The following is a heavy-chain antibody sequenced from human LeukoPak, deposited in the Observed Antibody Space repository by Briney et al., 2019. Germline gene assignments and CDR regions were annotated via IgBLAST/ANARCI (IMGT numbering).Heavy chain of an antibody. CDR2: IYYSGST. Sequence: SETLSLTCTVSGGSISSYYWSWIRQPPGRGLEWIGFIYYSGSTNYNPPLKSRGTISVDTSKNQFSLKLSYVTAADTAVYFCARESSWGNFDYWGKGTLVTVSS. D-gene: IGHD7-27*01. V-gene: IGHV4-59*01. CDR1: GGSISSYY. CDR3: ARESSWGNFDY. J-gene: IGHJ4*02.